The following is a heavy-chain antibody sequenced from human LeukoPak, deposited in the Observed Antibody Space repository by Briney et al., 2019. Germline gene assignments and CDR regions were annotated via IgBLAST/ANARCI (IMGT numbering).Heavy chain of an antibody. D-gene: IGHD2-2*02. CDR2: IYHSGST. J-gene: IGHJ3*02. CDR1: GGSISSGGYY. V-gene: IGHV4-30-2*01. Sequence: SQTLSLTCTVSGGSISSGGYYWSWIRQPPGKGLEWIGYIYHSGSTYYNPSLKSRVTISVDRSKNQFSLKLSSVTAADTAVYYCARERNDGYCSSTSCYTGDAFDIWGQGTMVTVSS. CDR3: ARERNDGYCSSTSCYTGDAFDI.